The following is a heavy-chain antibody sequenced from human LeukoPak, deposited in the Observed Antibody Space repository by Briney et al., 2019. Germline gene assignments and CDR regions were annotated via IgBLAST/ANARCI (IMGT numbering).Heavy chain of an antibody. CDR2: IYYSGST. J-gene: IGHJ4*02. CDR1: GGSISSYY. D-gene: IGHD3-3*01. Sequence: SETLSLTCTVSGGSISSYYWSWIRQPPGKGLEWIGYIYYSGSTNYNPSLKSRVTISVDTSKNQSSLKLSSVTAADTAVYYCARDNTIFGVARYFDYWGQGTLVTVSS. CDR3: ARDNTIFGVARYFDY. V-gene: IGHV4-59*01.